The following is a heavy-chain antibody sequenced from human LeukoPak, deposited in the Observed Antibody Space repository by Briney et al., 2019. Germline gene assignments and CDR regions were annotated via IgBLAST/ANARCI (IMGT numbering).Heavy chain of an antibody. J-gene: IGHJ4*02. CDR1: GFTFSSYA. CDR2: ISYDGSNK. Sequence: PGGSLRLSCAASGFTFSSYAMHWVRQAPGKGLEWVAVISYDGSNKYYADSVKGRFTISRDNSKNTLYLQMNSLRAEDTAVYYCARDQQWLVPFDYWGQGTLVTVPS. D-gene: IGHD6-19*01. CDR3: ARDQQWLVPFDY. V-gene: IGHV3-30-3*01.